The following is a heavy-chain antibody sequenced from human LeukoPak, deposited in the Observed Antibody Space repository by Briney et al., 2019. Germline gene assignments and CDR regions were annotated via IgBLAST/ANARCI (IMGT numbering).Heavy chain of an antibody. Sequence: SETLSLTCTVSGGSISSSSYYWGWIRQPPGKGLEWIGSIYYSGSTYYNPSLKSRVTISVDTSKNQFSLKLSSVTAADTAVYYCARPDAGGVAAFDAFDIRGQGTMVTVSS. CDR3: ARPDAGGVAAFDAFDI. V-gene: IGHV4-39*01. CDR1: GGSISSSSYY. D-gene: IGHD3-16*01. CDR2: IYYSGST. J-gene: IGHJ3*02.